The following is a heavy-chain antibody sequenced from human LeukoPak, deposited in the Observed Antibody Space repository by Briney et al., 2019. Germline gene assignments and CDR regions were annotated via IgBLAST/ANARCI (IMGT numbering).Heavy chain of an antibody. CDR1: GGSFSGYY. J-gene: IGHJ4*02. CDR3: ARVVVPAAILSYFDY. Sequence: SETLSLTCAVYGGSFSGYYWSWIRQPPGKGLEWIGEINHSGSTNYNPSLKSRVTISVDTSKNQFSLKLSSVTAADTAVYYCARVVVPAAILSYFDYWGQETLVTVSS. D-gene: IGHD2-2*01. V-gene: IGHV4-34*01. CDR2: INHSGST.